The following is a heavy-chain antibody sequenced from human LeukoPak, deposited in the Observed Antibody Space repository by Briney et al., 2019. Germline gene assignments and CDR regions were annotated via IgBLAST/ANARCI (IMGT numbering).Heavy chain of an antibody. V-gene: IGHV3-7*03. CDR2: IRQDGSEK. CDR3: VKDIVPQLRFRFDP. J-gene: IGHJ5*02. CDR1: GFTFSSYW. D-gene: IGHD3-3*01. Sequence: QPGGSLRLSCAASGFTFSSYWMSWVRQAPGKGLEWVANIRQDGSEKYYVDSVKGRFTISRDNAKNSLYLQMNSLRPEDTALYYCVKDIVPQLRFRFDPWGQGTLVTVSS.